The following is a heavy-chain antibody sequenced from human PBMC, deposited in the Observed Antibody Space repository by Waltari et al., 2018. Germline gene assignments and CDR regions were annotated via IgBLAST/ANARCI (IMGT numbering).Heavy chain of an antibody. CDR3: ARAFQNCGGDCYSYLFEFLDY. D-gene: IGHD2-21*01. Sequence: QVQLVQSGAEVKKPGASVKVSCKASGYTFTSYGISWVRQAPGLGLEWMGWISAYNGNTNYAQKLQGRVTMTTDTSTSTAYMELRSLRSDDTAVYYCARAFQNCGGDCYSYLFEFLDYWGQGTLVTVSS. J-gene: IGHJ4*02. V-gene: IGHV1-18*01. CDR1: GYTFTSYG. CDR2: ISAYNGNT.